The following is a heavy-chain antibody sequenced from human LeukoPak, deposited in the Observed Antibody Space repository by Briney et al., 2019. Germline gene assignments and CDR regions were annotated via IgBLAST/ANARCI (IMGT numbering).Heavy chain of an antibody. J-gene: IGHJ4*02. D-gene: IGHD3-9*01. Sequence: GGSLRLSCAASGFTFTYFGMHWVRQAPGKELEWVAFIRFDGSDKYYADSVKGRFTISRDNSENTLYLQMNSLRAEDTAVYYCAKMGDILTGYPYYFDYWGQGTLVTVSS. CDR1: GFTFTYFG. CDR3: AKMGDILTGYPYYFDY. V-gene: IGHV3-30*02. CDR2: IRFDGSDK.